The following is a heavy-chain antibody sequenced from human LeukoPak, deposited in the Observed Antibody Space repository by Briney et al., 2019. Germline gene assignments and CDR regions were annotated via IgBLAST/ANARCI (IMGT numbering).Heavy chain of an antibody. D-gene: IGHD4-17*01. J-gene: IGHJ4*02. CDR1: GFTFSSYW. CDR2: IKQDGSEK. V-gene: IGHV3-7*01. Sequence: GSLRLSCAASGFTFSSYWMSWVRQAPGKGLEWVANIKQDGSEKYYVDSVKGRFTISRDNAKNSLYLQMNSLRAEDTAVYYCARPKGDYGDYMDYWGQGTLVTVSS. CDR3: ARPKGDYGDYMDY.